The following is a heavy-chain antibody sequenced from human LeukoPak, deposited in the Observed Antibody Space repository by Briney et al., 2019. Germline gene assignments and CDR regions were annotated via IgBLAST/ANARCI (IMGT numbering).Heavy chain of an antibody. J-gene: IGHJ4*02. CDR1: GFTFSGSA. D-gene: IGHD3-22*01. CDR2: IRNKANRHAT. V-gene: IGHV3-73*01. CDR3: ARHGNGDDTSGYTGY. Sequence: QPGGSLRLSCAASGFTFSGSAIHWVRQASGKGLEWVGRIRNKANRHATLYAASMKGRFTLSRDDSTNTAYLQVDSLQTEDTAVYYSARHGNGDDTSGYTGYWGRGILVTVSS.